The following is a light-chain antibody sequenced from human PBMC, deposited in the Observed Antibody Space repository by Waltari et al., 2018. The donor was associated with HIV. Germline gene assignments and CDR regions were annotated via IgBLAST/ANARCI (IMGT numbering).Light chain of an antibody. CDR1: QRLLDHANHQNF. CDR3: HQFYVTPET. V-gene: IGKV4-1*01. CDR2: WAS. J-gene: IGKJ3*01. Sequence: DIVLTQSPDSLAVSLGERATIRCESSQRLLDHANHQNFLAWFQQKPGQPHRLLMYWASTRESGVPAGFRGSGSGTDFTLTISSLQAEDVALYFCHQFYVTPETFGPVTRV.